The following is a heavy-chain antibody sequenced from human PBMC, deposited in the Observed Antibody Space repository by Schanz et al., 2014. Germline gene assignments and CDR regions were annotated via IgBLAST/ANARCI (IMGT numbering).Heavy chain of an antibody. CDR3: ARDTSYGMDV. CDR2: ISGSGGST. J-gene: IGHJ6*02. Sequence: VQLVESGGGLVKPGGSLRLSCAASGFTFRDYYMSWIRQAPGKGLEWVSAISGSGGSTYYADSVKGRFTISRDNSKNTLYLQMNSLRAGDTAVYYCARDTSYGMDVWGQGTTVTVS. D-gene: IGHD5-18*01. V-gene: IGHV3-23*04. CDR1: GFTFRDYY.